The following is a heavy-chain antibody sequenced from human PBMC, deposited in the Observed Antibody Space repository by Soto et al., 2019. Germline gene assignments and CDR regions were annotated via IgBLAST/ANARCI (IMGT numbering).Heavy chain of an antibody. V-gene: IGHV3-23*01. CDR3: AKAYYDFWSGYYSLYH. Sequence: PGGSLRLSCAASGFTFSSYAMSWVRQAPGKGLEWVSAISGSGGSTYYADSVKGRFTISRDNSKNTLYLQMNSLRAEDTAVYFCAKAYYDFWSGYYSLYHWGQGTPVTVSS. J-gene: IGHJ5*02. D-gene: IGHD3-3*01. CDR2: ISGSGGST. CDR1: GFTFSSYA.